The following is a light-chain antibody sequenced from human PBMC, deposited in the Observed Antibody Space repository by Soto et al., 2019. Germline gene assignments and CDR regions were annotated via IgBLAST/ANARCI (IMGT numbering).Light chain of an antibody. CDR2: DVS. CDR3: SSYTSSSTLDV. V-gene: IGLV2-14*03. CDR1: SSDVGAYNP. Sequence: QSALTQPASVSGSPGQSITISCTGTSSDVGAYNPVSWYQHHPGKAPKLMIYDVSNRPSGVSNRFSGSKSGNAASLTISGLQAEDEADYYCSSYTSSSTLDVFGTGTKVTVL. J-gene: IGLJ1*01.